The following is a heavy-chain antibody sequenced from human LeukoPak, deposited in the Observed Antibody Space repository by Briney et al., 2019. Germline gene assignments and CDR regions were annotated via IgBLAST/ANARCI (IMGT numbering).Heavy chain of an antibody. CDR2: IKTKIDGGTT. CDR1: GFTFSNAW. D-gene: IGHD4-23*01. Sequence: GGSLRLSCAAPGFTFSNAWMNWVRRAPGKGLEWVGRIKTKIDGGTTDYAAPVKGRFTISRDDSENTLYLQMDSLKTEDTAVYYCTTEVTTVITPSDYWGQGTLVTVSS. CDR3: TTEVTTVITPSDY. J-gene: IGHJ4*02. V-gene: IGHV3-15*01.